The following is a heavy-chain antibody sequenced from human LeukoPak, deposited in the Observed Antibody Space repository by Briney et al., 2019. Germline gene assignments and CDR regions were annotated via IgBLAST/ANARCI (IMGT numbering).Heavy chain of an antibody. CDR3: ARRGSSGSLDY. CDR1: GGSISSHY. V-gene: IGHV4-59*08. CDR2: IYYSGST. J-gene: IGHJ4*02. Sequence: SETLSLTCTVSGGSISSHYWSWIRQPPGKGLEWMGYIYYSGSTNYNPSLKSRVTISEDTSKNQFSLELGSVAAADAAVYYCARRGSSGSLDYWGQGTLVTVSS. D-gene: IGHD3-22*01.